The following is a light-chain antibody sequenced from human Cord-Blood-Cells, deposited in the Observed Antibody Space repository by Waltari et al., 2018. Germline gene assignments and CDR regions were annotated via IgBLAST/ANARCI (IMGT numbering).Light chain of an antibody. Sequence: DIVMTQSPDSLAVSLGERAIINCKSSQSVLYSSNNKNYLAWYQQKPGQPPKLLIYWASTRESGVPARFSGSGSGTDFTLTIISLQAEDVAVYYCQQYYSTPFTFGPGTKVDIK. CDR3: QQYYSTPFT. V-gene: IGKV4-1*01. J-gene: IGKJ3*01. CDR2: WAS. CDR1: QSVLYSSNNKNY.